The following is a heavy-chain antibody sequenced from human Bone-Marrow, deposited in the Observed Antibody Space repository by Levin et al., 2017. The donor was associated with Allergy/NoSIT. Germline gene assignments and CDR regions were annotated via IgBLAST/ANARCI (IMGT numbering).Heavy chain of an antibody. CDR2: IYGDGSSP. V-gene: IGHV3-74*01. CDR3: ARDQGYAMDV. CDR1: GFPFSRDW. J-gene: IGHJ6*02. Sequence: GESLKISCAASGFPFSRDWMHWVRQAPGKGLVWVSCIYGDGSSPTYADSVKGRFTISRDNAKNTLYLEMSRLRAEDTAVYYCARDQGYAMDVWGQGTTVIVSS.